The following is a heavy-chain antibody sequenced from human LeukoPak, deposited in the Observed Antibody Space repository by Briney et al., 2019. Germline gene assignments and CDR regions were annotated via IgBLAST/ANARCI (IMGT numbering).Heavy chain of an antibody. J-gene: IGHJ6*03. CDR2: ISAYNGNT. Sequence: ASVKVSYKASGYTFTSYGISLVRQAPGQGLEWMGWISAYNGNTNYAQKLQGRVTMTTDTSTSTAYMELRSLRSDDTAVYYCARGGIASAGSPYYYIDVWGKGTTVTVSS. V-gene: IGHV1-18*01. D-gene: IGHD6-13*01. CDR3: ARGGIASAGSPYYYIDV. CDR1: GYTFTSYG.